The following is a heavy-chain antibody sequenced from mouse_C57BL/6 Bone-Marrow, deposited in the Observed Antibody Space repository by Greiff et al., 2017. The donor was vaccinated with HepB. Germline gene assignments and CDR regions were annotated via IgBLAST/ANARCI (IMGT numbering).Heavy chain of an antibody. V-gene: IGHV5-2*01. CDR3: ARPPITTVVAGDYFDY. Sequence: EVKRVESGGGLVQPGESLKLSCESNEYEFPSHDMSWVRKTPEKRLELVAAINSDGGSTYYPDTMERRFIISRDNTKKTLYLQMSSLRSEDTALYYCARPPITTVVAGDYFDYWGQGTTLTVSS. CDR2: INSDGGST. D-gene: IGHD1-1*01. CDR1: EYEFPSHD. J-gene: IGHJ2*01.